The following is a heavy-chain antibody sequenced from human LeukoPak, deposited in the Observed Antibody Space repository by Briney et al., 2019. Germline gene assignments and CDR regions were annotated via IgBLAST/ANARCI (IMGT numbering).Heavy chain of an antibody. J-gene: IGHJ6*02. D-gene: IGHD2-2*01. V-gene: IGHV4-34*01. CDR1: GGSFSGYY. CDR3: ARKVIVVVPAGYYYYGMDV. Sequence: SETLSLTCAVYGGSFSGYYWSWIRQPPGKGLEWIGEINHSGSTNYNPSLKSRVTISVDTSKNQFPLKLSSVTAADTAVYYCARKVIVVVPAGYYYYGMDVWGQGTTVTVSS. CDR2: INHSGST.